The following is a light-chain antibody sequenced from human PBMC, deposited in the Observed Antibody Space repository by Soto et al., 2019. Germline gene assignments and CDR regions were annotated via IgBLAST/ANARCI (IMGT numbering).Light chain of an antibody. CDR1: QSVSSSY. V-gene: IGKV3-20*01. J-gene: IGKJ4*01. Sequence: EIVLTQSPGTLSLSPGERATLSCRASQSVSSSYLAWYQQKPGQAPRLLIYGASSRATGIPDRFSGSGSGTDFNLTISRLEPEDFAVYYCPQYGSIFGGGTKVDIX. CDR2: GAS. CDR3: PQYGSI.